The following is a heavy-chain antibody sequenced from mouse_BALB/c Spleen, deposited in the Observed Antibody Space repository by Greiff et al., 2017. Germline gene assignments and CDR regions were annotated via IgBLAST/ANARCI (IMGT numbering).Heavy chain of an antibody. Sequence: VQLQQSGAELVKPGASVKLSCKTSGYTFTSYWIQWVKQRPGQGLGWIGEIFPGTGTTYYNEKFKGKATLTIDTSSSTAYMQLSSLTSEDSAVYFCARGGDSNYVNYAMDYWGQGTSVTVSA. CDR2: IFPGTGTT. CDR1: GYTFTSYW. J-gene: IGHJ4*01. CDR3: ARGGDSNYVNYAMDY. D-gene: IGHD2-5*01. V-gene: IGHV1S132*01.